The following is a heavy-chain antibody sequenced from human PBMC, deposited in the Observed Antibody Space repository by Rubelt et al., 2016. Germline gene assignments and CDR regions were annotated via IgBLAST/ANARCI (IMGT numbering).Heavy chain of an antibody. CDR1: GDSFTIGHYY. V-gene: IGHV4-39*01. D-gene: IGHD2-15*01. CDR2: FYDSGSA. Sequence: QLRLQESGPTLLRPSETLSLTCSVSGDSFTIGHYYWGWVRQSPEKGLEFIGSFYDSGSAYYNPALKSRVTISVDTSKNQFSLKLSSVTAADTAVYYCNSVVVHRFDYWGQGTLVTVSS. CDR3: NSVVVHRFDY. J-gene: IGHJ4*02.